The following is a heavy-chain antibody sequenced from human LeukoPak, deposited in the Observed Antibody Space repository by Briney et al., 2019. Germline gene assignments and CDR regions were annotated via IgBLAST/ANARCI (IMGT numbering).Heavy chain of an antibody. CDR1: GFTFNTYW. D-gene: IGHD3-10*01. Sequence: PGGSLRLSCAASGFTFNTYWMSWVRQAPGKGLEWVANIREDGSETFYLDSVKGRFTISRDSARKPLYLQMHSLRAEDTAVYYCAKDRGIISDYWGQGTLVTVSS. CDR2: IREDGSET. V-gene: IGHV3-7*01. CDR3: AKDRGIISDY. J-gene: IGHJ4*02.